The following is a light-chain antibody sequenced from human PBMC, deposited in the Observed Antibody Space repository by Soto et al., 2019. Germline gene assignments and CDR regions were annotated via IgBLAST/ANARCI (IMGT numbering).Light chain of an antibody. CDR1: QSFGSGF. Sequence: EIVLTQSPGTLSFSPGERATLSCRASQSFGSGFLAWYQQKPGQAPRFVIYGASSRATGLPDRFSGSGSETDVTLTISRLEPEDFAVYYCQQYHSSPRTFGQGTKVEFK. CDR3: QQYHSSPRT. V-gene: IGKV3-20*01. J-gene: IGKJ1*01. CDR2: GAS.